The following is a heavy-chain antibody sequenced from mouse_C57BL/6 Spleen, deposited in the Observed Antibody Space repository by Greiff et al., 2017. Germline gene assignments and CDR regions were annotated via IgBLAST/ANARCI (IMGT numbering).Heavy chain of an antibody. J-gene: IGHJ3*01. CDR2: IYPGDGDT. Sequence: VQLVESGPELVKPGASVKISCKASGYAFSSSWMNWVKQRPGKGLEWIGRIYPGDGDTNYNGKFKGKATLTADKSSSTAYMQLSSLTSEDSAVYFCATPYEGYPPWFAYWGQGTLVTVSA. CDR1: GYAFSSSW. D-gene: IGHD2-3*01. V-gene: IGHV1-82*01. CDR3: ATPYEGYPPWFAY.